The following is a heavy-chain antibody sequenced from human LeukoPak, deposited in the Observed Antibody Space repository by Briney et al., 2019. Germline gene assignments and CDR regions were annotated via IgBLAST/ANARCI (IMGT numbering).Heavy chain of an antibody. CDR3: ARDEGVVLVPSYYFDY. J-gene: IGHJ4*02. Sequence: GGSLRLSCAASGFTFSSHAMHWVRQAPGRGLEWVAVIWYDGSSQYYADSVKGRFTISRDNSKNTLCLQMNSLRVEDTAVYYCARDEGVVLVPSYYFDYWGQGTLVTVSS. CDR2: IWYDGSSQ. V-gene: IGHV3-33*01. CDR1: GFTFSSHA. D-gene: IGHD3-3*01.